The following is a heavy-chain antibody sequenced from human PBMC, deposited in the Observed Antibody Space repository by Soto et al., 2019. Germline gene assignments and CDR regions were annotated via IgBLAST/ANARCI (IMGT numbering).Heavy chain of an antibody. CDR2: ISAYNGNT. D-gene: IGHD3-22*01. Sequence: ASVKVSCKASGYTFTSYGISWVRQAPGQGLEWMGWISAYNGNTNYAQKLQGRVTMTTDTSTSTAYMELRSLRSDDTAVYYCARGAKTVVLVTEPSYYYGMDVWGQGTTVTVSS. CDR3: ARGAKTVVLVTEPSYYYGMDV. J-gene: IGHJ6*02. V-gene: IGHV1-18*01. CDR1: GYTFTSYG.